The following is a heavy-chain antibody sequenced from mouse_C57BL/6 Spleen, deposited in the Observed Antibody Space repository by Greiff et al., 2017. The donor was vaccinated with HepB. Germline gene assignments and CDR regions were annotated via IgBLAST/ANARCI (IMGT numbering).Heavy chain of an antibody. Sequence: VQLQQPGAELVKPGASVKLSCKASGYTFTSYWMQWVKQRPGQGLEWIGEIDPSDSYTNYNQKFKGKATLTVDTSSSTAYMQLSSLTSEDSAVYYCARSITTVVYFDYWGQGTTLTVSS. CDR3: ARSITTVVYFDY. CDR1: GYTFTSYW. CDR2: IDPSDSYT. D-gene: IGHD1-1*01. V-gene: IGHV1-50*01. J-gene: IGHJ2*01.